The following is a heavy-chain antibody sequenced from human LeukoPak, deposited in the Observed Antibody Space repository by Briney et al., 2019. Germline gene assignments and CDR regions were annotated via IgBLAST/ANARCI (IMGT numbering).Heavy chain of an antibody. J-gene: IGHJ5*02. CDR3: ARSVYYYGSGSYSSSWFDP. V-gene: IGHV4-34*01. Sequence: PSETLSLTCAVYGGSFSGYYWSWIRQPPGKGLEWIGEINHSGSTNYNPSLKSRVTISVDTSKNQFSLKLSSVTAADTAVYYCARSVYYYGSGSYSSSWFDPWGQGTLVTVSS. CDR1: GGSFSGYY. D-gene: IGHD3-10*01. CDR2: INHSGST.